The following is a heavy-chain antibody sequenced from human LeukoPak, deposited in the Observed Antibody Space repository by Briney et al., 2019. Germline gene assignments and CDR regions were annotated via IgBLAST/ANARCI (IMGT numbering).Heavy chain of an antibody. Sequence: ASVKVSCKASGYTFTSYGISWVRQAPGQGLEWMGGIIPIFGTANYAQKFQGRVTITADESTSTAYMELSSLRSEDTAVYYCASHCSSASCYSPWGQGTLVTVSS. CDR1: GYTFTSYG. CDR2: IIPIFGTA. D-gene: IGHD2-2*02. V-gene: IGHV1-69*13. CDR3: ASHCSSASCYSP. J-gene: IGHJ5*02.